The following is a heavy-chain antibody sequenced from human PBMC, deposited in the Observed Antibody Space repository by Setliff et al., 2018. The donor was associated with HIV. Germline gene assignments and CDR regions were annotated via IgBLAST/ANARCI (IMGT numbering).Heavy chain of an antibody. D-gene: IGHD3-9*01. CDR3: ARDTTYYDMSGYSYMDV. CDR1: GFTFDYYG. CDR2: INWNGGST. Sequence: GGSLRLSCAASGFTFDYYGMSWVRQAPGKGLEWVSGINWNGGSTGYADSVKGRFTISRDNAENSLFLQMNSLRAEDTALYYCARDTTYYDMSGYSYMDVWGKGTTVTVSS. J-gene: IGHJ6*03. V-gene: IGHV3-20*04.